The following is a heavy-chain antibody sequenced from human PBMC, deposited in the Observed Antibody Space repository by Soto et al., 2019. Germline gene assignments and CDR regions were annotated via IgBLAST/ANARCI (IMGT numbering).Heavy chain of an antibody. J-gene: IGHJ3*02. CDR2: IIPILGTA. V-gene: IGHV1-69*13. CDR3: ARVLGYCSSTSCYTAAFDI. Sequence: SVKVSCKASGGTFTSYAISWLRQCPGQGLEWMGGIIPILGTANYAQKFQGRVTITADESTSTAYMELSSLRSEDTAVYYCARVLGYCSSTSCYTAAFDIWGQGTMVT. D-gene: IGHD2-2*02. CDR1: GGTFTSYA.